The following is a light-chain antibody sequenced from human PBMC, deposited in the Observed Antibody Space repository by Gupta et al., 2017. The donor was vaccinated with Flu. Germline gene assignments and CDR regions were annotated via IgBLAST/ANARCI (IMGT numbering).Light chain of an antibody. J-gene: IGKJ4*01. CDR1: QSGSSGY. CDR2: GGS. CDR3: QHYCDSPPVT. Sequence: EIVLTQSPGTLSLSPGERATLSCRASQSGSSGYFAWYQQKPGQAPRILIYGGSSRATGITDRFSGSGSGRDFTLTISRREPEDFAVYYCQHYCDSPPVTFGGGTKVEIK. V-gene: IGKV3-20*01.